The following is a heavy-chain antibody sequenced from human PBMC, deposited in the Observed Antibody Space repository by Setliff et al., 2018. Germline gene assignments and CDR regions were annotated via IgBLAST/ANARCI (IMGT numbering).Heavy chain of an antibody. Sequence: GGSLRLSCVVSGFSVSNDFMGWVRQAAGKGLEWVSVIYNRGHTYYADSVKGRFTISRDSSKNTLYLQMNSLTAEDTAMYYCARDRGGTNPWFDSWGQGTLVTVSS. CDR3: ARDRGGTNPWFDS. CDR2: IYNRGHT. J-gene: IGHJ5*01. V-gene: IGHV3-53*01. CDR1: GFSVSNDF. D-gene: IGHD3-10*01.